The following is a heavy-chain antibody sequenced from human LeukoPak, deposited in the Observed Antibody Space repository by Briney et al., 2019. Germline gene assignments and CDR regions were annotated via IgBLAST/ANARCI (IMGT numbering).Heavy chain of an antibody. Sequence: GASVKVSRKASVGTFSSYAISWVRQAPGPRLEWMGWINPNSGATHFAQKWQARVTMTRDMSIATAYLDLTGLTSDDTAVYYCARGRRILGGPENAGDFFDFWGQGTLVTVSS. V-gene: IGHV1-2*02. J-gene: IGHJ4*01. CDR3: ARGRRILGGPENAGDFFDF. CDR1: VGTFSSYA. CDR2: INPNSGAT. D-gene: IGHD3-16*01.